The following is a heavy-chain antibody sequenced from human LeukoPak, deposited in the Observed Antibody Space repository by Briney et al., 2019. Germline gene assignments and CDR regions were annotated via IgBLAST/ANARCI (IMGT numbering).Heavy chain of an antibody. CDR1: GYTFTDYY. D-gene: IGHD1-26*01. V-gene: IGHV1-46*01. J-gene: IGHJ4*02. CDR3: ARPSGVGATLYYFDQ. CDR2: INPMTGST. Sequence: GASVTLSCKASGYTFTDYYMHWVRQAPGQGFEWMGIINPMTGSTSYAQEFQGRVTMTRDTSTSTFYMALSSLRSEDTAVYYCARPSGVGATLYYFDQWGQGTLVTVSS.